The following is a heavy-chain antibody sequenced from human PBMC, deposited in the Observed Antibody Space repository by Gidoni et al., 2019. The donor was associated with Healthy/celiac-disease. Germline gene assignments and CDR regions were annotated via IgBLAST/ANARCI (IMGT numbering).Heavy chain of an antibody. J-gene: IGHJ2*01. V-gene: IGHV3-21*01. CDR1: GFTFSSYS. D-gene: IGHD6-13*01. CDR3: ARDEAYSSSWYYHPHTGTGYFDL. Sequence: EVQLVESGGGLVKPGGSLRLSCAASGFTFSSYSMNWVRQAPGKGLAWVSSISSSSSYIYYADSVKGRFTISRDNAKNSLYLQMNSLRAEDTAVYYCARDEAYSSSWYYHPHTGTGYFDLWGRGTLVTVSS. CDR2: ISSSSSYI.